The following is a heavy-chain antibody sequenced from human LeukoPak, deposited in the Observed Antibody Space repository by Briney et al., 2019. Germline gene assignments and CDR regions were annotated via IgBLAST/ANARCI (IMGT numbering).Heavy chain of an antibody. CDR3: AKMRGQYYHSYYMDA. Sequence: GGSLRLSCAASGFIFSSYAMSWVRQAPGKGLEWVSYGGSGGSTYYADSVKGRFTVSRDNSKSTLYLQMNSLTAKDTAVYYCAKMRGQYYHSYYMDAWGKGTTVTVSS. CDR1: GFIFSSYA. J-gene: IGHJ6*03. V-gene: IGHV3-23*01. CDR2: GGSGGST.